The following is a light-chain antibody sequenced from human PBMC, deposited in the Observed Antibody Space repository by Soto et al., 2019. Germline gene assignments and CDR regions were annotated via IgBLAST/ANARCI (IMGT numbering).Light chain of an antibody. Sequence: EIVMTQSPATLSLSPGERAALSCRASQSINSELAWYQQKPGHPPRLLIYGASTRATGVPARFTGSESGSDFTLTISRLQSEDFAVYYCQHGHNWPLTFGQGTRLEI. J-gene: IGKJ2*01. CDR2: GAS. CDR1: QSINSE. V-gene: IGKV3-15*01. CDR3: QHGHNWPLT.